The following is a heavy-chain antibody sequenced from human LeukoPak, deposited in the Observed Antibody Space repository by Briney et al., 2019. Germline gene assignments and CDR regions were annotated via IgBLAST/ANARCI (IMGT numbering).Heavy chain of an antibody. D-gene: IGHD2-8*01. J-gene: IGHJ5*02. CDR2: ISGSGGST. Sequence: GGSLRLSCAASGFTFSTYWMHWVRQAPGKGLEWVSAISGSGGSTYYADSVKGRFTISRDNSKNTLYLQMNSLRAEDTAVYYCAKDRSNGYNWFDPWGQGTLVSVSS. V-gene: IGHV3-23*01. CDR3: AKDRSNGYNWFDP. CDR1: GFTFSTYW.